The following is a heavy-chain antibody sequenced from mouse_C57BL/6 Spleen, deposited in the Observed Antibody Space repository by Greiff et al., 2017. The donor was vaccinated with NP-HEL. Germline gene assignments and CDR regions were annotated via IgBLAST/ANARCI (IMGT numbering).Heavy chain of an antibody. V-gene: IGHV1-74*01. CDR1: GYTFTSYW. Sequence: QVQLQQPGAELVKPGASVKVSCKASGYTFTSYWMHWVKQRPGQGLEWIGRIHPSDSDTNYNQKFKGKATLTVVKSSSTAYMELRSLRSEDSAVYYCAVESSGYGDCDGWGTGTTVTVS. J-gene: IGHJ1*03. CDR3: AVESSGYGDCDG. CDR2: IHPSDSDT. D-gene: IGHD3-2*01.